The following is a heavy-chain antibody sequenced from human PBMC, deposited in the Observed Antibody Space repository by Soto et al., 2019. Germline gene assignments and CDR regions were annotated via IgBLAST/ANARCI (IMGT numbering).Heavy chain of an antibody. J-gene: IGHJ5*02. CDR2: IYYSGST. Sequence: SETLSLTCTVSCGSISSSSYYWGWIRQPPGKGLEWIGSIYYSGSTYYNPSLKSRVTISVDTSKNQFSLKLSSVTAADTAVYYCARHEKYVWGSYRSNWFDPWGQGTLVTVS. V-gene: IGHV4-39*01. D-gene: IGHD3-16*02. CDR1: CGSISSSSYY. CDR3: ARHEKYVWGSYRSNWFDP.